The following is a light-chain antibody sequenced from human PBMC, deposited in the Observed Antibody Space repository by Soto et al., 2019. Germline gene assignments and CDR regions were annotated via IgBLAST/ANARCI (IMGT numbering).Light chain of an antibody. V-gene: IGKV3D-15*01. CDR1: QSVSIN. Sequence: ELLLTQSPGTLSLSPGARATLSCRASQSVSINYLVWYQQQPGQTPRLLIYGASTRATGIADRFSGSRSGTEFTLTIISRQSEDFAVYYCQRYNNWPLTFGGGTKVDIK. CDR2: GAS. J-gene: IGKJ4*01. CDR3: QRYNNWPLT.